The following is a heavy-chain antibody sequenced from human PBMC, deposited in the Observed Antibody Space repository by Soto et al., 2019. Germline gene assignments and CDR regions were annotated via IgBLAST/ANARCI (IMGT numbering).Heavy chain of an antibody. CDR1: EDSFSSYP. J-gene: IGHJ6*02. Sequence: QVQLVQSGTEVRKPGSPVKVSCKASEDSFSSYPVSWVRQAPGQGLEWMGEIVPMFGSLKSAQKFQDRLAISADKSTTTVYLDLSSLRSEDTAVYYCASINTGQWYHIAMDGWGRVSTVIVS. CDR3: ASINTGQWYHIAMDG. V-gene: IGHV1-69*06. D-gene: IGHD2-2*01. CDR2: IVPMFGSL.